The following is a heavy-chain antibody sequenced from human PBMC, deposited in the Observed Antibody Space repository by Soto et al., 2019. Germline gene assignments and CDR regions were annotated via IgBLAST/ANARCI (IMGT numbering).Heavy chain of an antibody. Sequence: QVQLMQSGAEVKKPGASVKVSCKASGDTFSDYYIHWVRQAPGQGLEWMGTGNPSGGNTTYSQHCPARATXPXXXAXXTLHLGLPSLTSEATAGNSCESGGRVVVAAAALGYWGQGTLVTVSS. J-gene: IGHJ4*02. D-gene: IGHD2-15*01. V-gene: IGHV1-46*01. CDR1: GDTFSDYY. CDR2: GNPSGGNT. CDR3: ESGGRVVVAAAALGY.